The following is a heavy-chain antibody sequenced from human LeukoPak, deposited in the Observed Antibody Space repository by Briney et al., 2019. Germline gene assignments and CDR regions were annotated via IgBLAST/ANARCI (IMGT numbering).Heavy chain of an antibody. CDR3: ARAALGTTVTTSWFDP. CDR1: GGSISSSSYY. CDR2: IYYYSGST. V-gene: IGHV4-39*07. D-gene: IGHD4-17*01. Sequence: ASETLSLTCTVSGGSISSSSYYWGWIRQPPGKGLEWIGSIYYYSGSTYYNPSLKSRVTISLDTSKNQFSLKLSSVTAADTAMYYCARAALGTTVTTSWFDPWGQGTLVTVSS. J-gene: IGHJ5*02.